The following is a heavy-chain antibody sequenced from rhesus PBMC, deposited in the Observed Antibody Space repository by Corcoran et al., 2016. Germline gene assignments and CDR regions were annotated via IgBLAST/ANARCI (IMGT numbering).Heavy chain of an antibody. V-gene: IGHV3S42*01. J-gene: IGHJ4*01. D-gene: IGHD2-15*01. CDR1: GFTFRSFW. Sequence: EVQLVESGGGLAKPGGSLGLSCAASGFTFRSFWVGWVRPTPGKGLGWNSAICSGGGSTYYADSVKGPFTMFRDNSKNTLSLEMNRLRAEDTAVYYCAKSGGYIYFDFWGQGVLVTVSS. CDR2: ICSGGGST. CDR3: AKSGGYIYFDF.